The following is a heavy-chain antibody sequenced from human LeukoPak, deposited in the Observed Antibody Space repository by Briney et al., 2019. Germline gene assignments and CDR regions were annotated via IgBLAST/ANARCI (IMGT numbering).Heavy chain of an antibody. V-gene: IGHV3-21*04. CDR1: GFTFSSYS. Sequence: PGGSLRLSGAASGFTFSSYSMSWVRKAPGKGREWVSSISTSSNYIYYADSMKGRFTISRDNSKNTLYLQMNSLRAEDTAVYYCARDLLSGNSSSSDWGQGTLVTVSS. CDR3: ARDLLSGNSSSSD. D-gene: IGHD6-6*01. CDR2: ISTSSNYI. J-gene: IGHJ4*02.